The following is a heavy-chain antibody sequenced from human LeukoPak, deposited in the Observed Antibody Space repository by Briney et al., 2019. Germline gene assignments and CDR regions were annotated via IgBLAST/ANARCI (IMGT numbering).Heavy chain of an antibody. V-gene: IGHV3-30*04. CDR2: ISYDGSNK. Sequence: PGGSLRLSCAASGFTFSSYAMHWVRQAPGKGLEWVAVISYDGSNKYYADSVKGRFTISRDNSKNTLYLQMNSLRAEDTAVYYCARDLGSRDIVVVVAATRLYNWGQGTLVTVSS. CDR1: GFTFSSYA. D-gene: IGHD2-15*01. J-gene: IGHJ4*02. CDR3: ARDLGSRDIVVVVAATRLYN.